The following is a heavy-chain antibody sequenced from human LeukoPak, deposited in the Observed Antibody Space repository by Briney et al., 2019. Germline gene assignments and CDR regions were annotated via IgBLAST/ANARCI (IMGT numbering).Heavy chain of an antibody. CDR3: ARDLRLGYYYYMDV. CDR1: GGSISSYY. V-gene: IGHV4-59*01. Sequence: ETLSLTCTVSGGSISSYYWSWIRQPPGKGLEWIGYIYYSGSTNYNPSLKSRVTISVDTSKNQFSLKLSSVTAADTAVYYCARDLRLGYYYYMDVWGKGTTVTISS. D-gene: IGHD4-17*01. J-gene: IGHJ6*03. CDR2: IYYSGST.